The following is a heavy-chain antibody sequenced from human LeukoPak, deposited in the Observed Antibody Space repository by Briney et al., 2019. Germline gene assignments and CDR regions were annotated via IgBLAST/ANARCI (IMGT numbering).Heavy chain of an antibody. V-gene: IGHV4-34*01. CDR1: GGSFSGYY. CDR3: ARFSTGPGY. J-gene: IGHJ4*02. Sequence: SETLSLTCVVYGGSFSGYYWSWIRQPPGKGLEWIGEINHSGSTNYNPSLKSRVTISVDTSKNQFSLKLSSVTAADTAVYYCARFSTGPGYWGQGTLVTVSS. D-gene: IGHD3-3*02. CDR2: INHSGST.